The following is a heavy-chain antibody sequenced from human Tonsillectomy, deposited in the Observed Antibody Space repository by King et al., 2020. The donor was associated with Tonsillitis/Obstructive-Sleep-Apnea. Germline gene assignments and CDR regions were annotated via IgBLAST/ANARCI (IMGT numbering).Heavy chain of an antibody. V-gene: IGHV3-15*01. Sequence: VQLVESGGGLVKPGESLRLSCAASGFTFSNAWMSWVRQAPGKGLEWVGRIKSNSDGGKTDYAAPVKGRFTISRDDSKNTLYLQMNSLKTEDTAVYYCTTPGAAAIHYWGQGTLVTVSS. J-gene: IGHJ4*02. CDR1: GFTFSNAW. CDR2: IKSNSDGGKT. CDR3: TTPGAAAIHY. D-gene: IGHD2-2*01.